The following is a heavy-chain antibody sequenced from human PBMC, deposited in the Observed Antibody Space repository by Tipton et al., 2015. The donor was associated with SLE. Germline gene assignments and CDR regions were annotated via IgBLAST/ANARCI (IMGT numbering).Heavy chain of an antibody. CDR1: GGSFSSHY. Sequence: TLSLTCTVSGGSFSSHYWSWIRQPPGKGLEWIGYIYYSGSTNYNPSLKSRVTTSVDTSKNQFSLKLSSVTAADTAVYYCARSAGYGSNWAHFDYWGQGTLVTVSS. D-gene: IGHD6-13*01. CDR3: ARSAGYGSNWAHFDY. CDR2: IYYSGST. V-gene: IGHV4-59*11. J-gene: IGHJ4*02.